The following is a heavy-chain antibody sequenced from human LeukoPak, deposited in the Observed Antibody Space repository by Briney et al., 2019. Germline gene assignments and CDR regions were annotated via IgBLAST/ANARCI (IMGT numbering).Heavy chain of an antibody. J-gene: IGHJ4*02. CDR3: GRTVGYSNYVFNYFDY. V-gene: IGHV3-33*01. CDR1: GFTFSSYG. Sequence: GGSLRLSCAASGFTFSSYGMHWVRQAPGKGLEWVAVIWYDGSNKYYADSVKGRFTISRDNAKNSLYLQMNSLRAEDTAVYYCGRTVGYSNYVFNYFDYWGQGTLVTVSS. CDR2: IWYDGSNK. D-gene: IGHD4-4*01.